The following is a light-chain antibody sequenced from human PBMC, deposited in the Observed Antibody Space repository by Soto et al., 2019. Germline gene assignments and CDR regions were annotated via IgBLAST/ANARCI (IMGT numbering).Light chain of an antibody. Sequence: QSALTQPASVSGSPGQSITISYTGTSDDIGGYNYVSWYQQHPGKAPKLIIYDVSSRPSGVSNRFSGSKSGTTASLTISGLQAEDEADYYCSSYTTSITPLLVGAGTKVTVL. CDR3: SSYTTSITPLL. J-gene: IGLJ1*01. CDR2: DVS. V-gene: IGLV2-14*01. CDR1: SDDIGGYNY.